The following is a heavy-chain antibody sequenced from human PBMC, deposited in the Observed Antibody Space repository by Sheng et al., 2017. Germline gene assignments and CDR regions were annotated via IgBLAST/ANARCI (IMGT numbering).Heavy chain of an antibody. CDR2: ISGSGGST. CDR3: AKVDGWYGGAVRDLDY. Sequence: EVQLLESGGGLVQPGGSLRLSCAASGFTFSSYAMSWVRQAPGKGLEWVSAISGSGGSTYYADSVKGRFTISRDNSKNTLYLQMNSLRAEDTAVYYCAKVDGWYGGAVRDLDYWGQGTLGHRPPQ. V-gene: IGHV3-23*01. CDR1: GFTFSSYA. J-gene: IGHJ4*02. D-gene: IGHD6-19*01.